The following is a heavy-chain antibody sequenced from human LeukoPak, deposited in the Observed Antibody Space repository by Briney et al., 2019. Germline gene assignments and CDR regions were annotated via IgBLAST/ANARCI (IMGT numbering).Heavy chain of an antibody. CDR1: GFTFSNYA. CDR2: ILGSGGST. D-gene: IGHD3-9*01. V-gene: IGHV3-23*01. J-gene: IGHJ4*02. CDR3: AKWGDYDVLTGYYDPDY. Sequence: AGGSLRLSCAASGFTFSNYAMSGVRPAPGKGLEWVSAILGSGGSTYYADSVKGRFTVSRDNSKSTLYLQMNSLRAEDTALYYCAKWGDYDVLTGYYDPDYWGQGTLVTVSS.